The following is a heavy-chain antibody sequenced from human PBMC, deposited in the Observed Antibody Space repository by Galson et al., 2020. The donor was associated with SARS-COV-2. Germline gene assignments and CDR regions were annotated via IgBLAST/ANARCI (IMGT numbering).Heavy chain of an antibody. D-gene: IGHD2-2*01. V-gene: IGHV4-4*07. CDR2: IHTSGST. Sequence: SETLSLTCTVSGGSISSYYWSWIRQPAGKGLEWIGRIHTSGSTNYNPSLKSRVTMSVDKSKNQFSLKLSSVTAADTAVYYCAREYCSSTSCRRGYYYGMDVWGQGTTVTVSS. CDR1: GGSISSYY. CDR3: AREYCSSTSCRRGYYYGMDV. J-gene: IGHJ6*02.